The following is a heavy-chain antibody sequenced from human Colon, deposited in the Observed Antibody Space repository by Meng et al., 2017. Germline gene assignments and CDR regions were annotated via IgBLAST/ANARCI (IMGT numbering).Heavy chain of an antibody. V-gene: IGHV3-30*04. Sequence: GESLKISCAASGFTFSSYAMHWVRQAPGKGLEWVAVISYDGSNKYYADSVKGRFTISRDNSKNTLYLQMNSLRAEDTAVYYCARRGVLLWFGELLPNYGMDVWGQGTRVTVSS. J-gene: IGHJ6*02. CDR1: GFTFSSYA. CDR2: ISYDGSNK. CDR3: ARRGVLLWFGELLPNYGMDV. D-gene: IGHD3-10*01.